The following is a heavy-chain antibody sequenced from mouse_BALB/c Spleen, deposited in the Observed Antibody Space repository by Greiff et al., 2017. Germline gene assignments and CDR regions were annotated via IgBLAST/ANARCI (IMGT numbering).Heavy chain of an antibody. Sequence: QVQLKESAAELARPGASVKMSCKASGYTFTSYTMHWVKQRPGQGLEWIGYINPSSGYTEYNQKFKDKTTLTADKSSSTAYMQLSSLTSEDSAVYYCAFYYDYDGGFAYWGQGTLVTVSA. CDR1: GYTFTSYT. CDR3: AFYYDYDGGFAY. D-gene: IGHD2-4*01. CDR2: INPSSGYT. J-gene: IGHJ3*01. V-gene: IGHV1-4*02.